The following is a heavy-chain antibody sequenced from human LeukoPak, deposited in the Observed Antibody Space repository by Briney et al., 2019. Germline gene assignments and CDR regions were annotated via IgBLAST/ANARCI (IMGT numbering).Heavy chain of an antibody. CDR3: ARGFRSTSPHPDSSSSGY. V-gene: IGHV1-2*02. CDR1: GYTFTGYY. D-gene: IGHD6-6*01. Sequence: ASVKVSCKASGYTFTGYYMHWVRQAPGQGLEWMGWINPNSGGTNYAQKFQGRVTMTRDTSISTAYMELSRLRSDDTAVYYCARGFRSTSPHPDSSSSGYWGQGTLVTVSS. CDR2: INPNSGGT. J-gene: IGHJ4*02.